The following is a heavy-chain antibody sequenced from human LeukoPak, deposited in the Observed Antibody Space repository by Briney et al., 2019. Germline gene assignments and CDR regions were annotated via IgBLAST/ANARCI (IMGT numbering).Heavy chain of an antibody. Sequence: GGSLRLSCAASEFTFSTFWMSWARQAPGKGLEWVSVIGGSGSYTYYADSVKGRFTISRDNSKDTLYLQMNSLRAEDTAVYYCARDWYDYWGQGTLVTVSS. CDR2: IGGSGSYT. CDR1: EFTFSTFW. V-gene: IGHV3-23*01. CDR3: ARDWYDY. J-gene: IGHJ4*02. D-gene: IGHD6-13*01.